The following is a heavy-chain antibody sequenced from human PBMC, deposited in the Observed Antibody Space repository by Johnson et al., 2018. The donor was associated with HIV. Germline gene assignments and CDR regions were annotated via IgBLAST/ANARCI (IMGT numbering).Heavy chain of an antibody. CDR3: AKDRMRIAAAGGSAFDI. CDR1: GFTFSSYG. V-gene: IGHV3-30*02. Sequence: QVQLVESGGGVVQPGGSLRLSCAASGFTFSSYGMHWVRQAPGKGLEWVAFIRYDGSNKYYADSVKGRFTTSRDNSKNTLYLRMNSRRAEDTAVYYCAKDRMRIAAAGGSAFDIWGQGTIVTVSS. J-gene: IGHJ3*02. D-gene: IGHD6-25*01. CDR2: IRYDGSNK.